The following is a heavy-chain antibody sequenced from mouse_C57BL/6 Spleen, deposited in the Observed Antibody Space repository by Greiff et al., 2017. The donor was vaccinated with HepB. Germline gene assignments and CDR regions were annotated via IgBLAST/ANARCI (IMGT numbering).Heavy chain of an antibody. D-gene: IGHD2-1*01. J-gene: IGHJ4*01. CDR3: AISGNYPYYAMDY. CDR1: GYTCPGYW. Sequence: VQLQQSGAELVKPGASVTASCKASGYTCPGYWMHWVRQRPGHGLEWIGRLHPSDSDTNYNQTFKGKATLTVCKSSSTAYMQLSSLTSEDSAVYYCAISGNYPYYAMDYWGQGTSVTVSS. V-gene: IGHV1-74*01. CDR2: LHPSDSDT.